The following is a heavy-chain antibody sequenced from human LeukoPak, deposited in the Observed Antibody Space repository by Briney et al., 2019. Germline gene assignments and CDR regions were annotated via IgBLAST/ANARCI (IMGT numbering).Heavy chain of an antibody. J-gene: IGHJ4*02. CDR3: ARGKLRYFGWCDY. CDR2: INAGNGNA. Sequence: GASVKVSCKASGYTFTSYAMHWVRQAPGQRLEWMGWINAGNGNAKYSQKFQGRVTITRDTSASTAYMELSSLRSEDTAVYYCARGKLRYFGWCDYWGQGTLVTVSS. V-gene: IGHV1-3*01. D-gene: IGHD3-9*01. CDR1: GYTFTSYA.